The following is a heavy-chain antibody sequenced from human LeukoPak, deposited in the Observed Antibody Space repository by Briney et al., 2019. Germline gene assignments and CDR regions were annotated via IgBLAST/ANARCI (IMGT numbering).Heavy chain of an antibody. CDR1: GYSFTSYW. V-gene: IGHV5-51*01. CDR2: IYPGDPDT. CDR3: ATARGAGYSGSAVRNWFDP. J-gene: IGHJ5*02. D-gene: IGHD5-12*01. Sequence: GESLKISCKGSGYSFTSYWIGWVRQMPGKGLEWMGIIYPGDPDTRYSPSFQGQVTISADKSISTAYLQWSSLKASDTAMYYCATARGAGYSGSAVRNWFDPWGQGTLVTVSS.